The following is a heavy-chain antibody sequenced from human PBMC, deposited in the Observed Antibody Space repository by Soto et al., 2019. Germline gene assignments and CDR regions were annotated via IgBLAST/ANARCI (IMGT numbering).Heavy chain of an antibody. D-gene: IGHD3-3*01. CDR1: GYTFTSYG. CDR2: IIPIFGTA. V-gene: IGHV1-69*13. Sequence: SVKVSCKASGYTFTSYGISWVRQAPGQGLEWMGGIIPIFGTANYAQKFQGRVTITADESTSTAYMELSSLRSEDTAVYYCARMPRTSYDFWSGTYGMDVWGQGTTVTVSS. CDR3: ARMPRTSYDFWSGTYGMDV. J-gene: IGHJ6*02.